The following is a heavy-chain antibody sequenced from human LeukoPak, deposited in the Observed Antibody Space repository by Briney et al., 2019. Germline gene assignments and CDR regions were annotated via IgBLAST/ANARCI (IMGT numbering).Heavy chain of an antibody. Sequence: NPSETLSLTCAVYGGSFSGYYWSWIRQPPGKGLEWIGEINHSGSTNYNPSLKSRVTISVDTSKNQFSLKLSSVTAADTAVYYCARVRPDVTSGPDLYYYYYYMDVWGKGTTVTVSS. D-gene: IGHD3-10*01. CDR1: GGSFSGYY. CDR3: ARVRPDVTSGPDLYYYYYYMDV. V-gene: IGHV4-34*01. J-gene: IGHJ6*03. CDR2: INHSGST.